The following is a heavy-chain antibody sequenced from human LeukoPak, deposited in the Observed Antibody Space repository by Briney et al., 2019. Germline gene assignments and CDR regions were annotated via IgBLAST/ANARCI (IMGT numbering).Heavy chain of an antibody. J-gene: IGHJ4*02. V-gene: IGHV1-2*02. D-gene: IGHD6-13*01. Sequence: ASVKVSCKASGYTFTVYYMHWVRQAPGQGLEWMGWINPNSGGTNYAQRFQGRVTMTRDTSINTAYMELSRLRSDDTAVYYCARDQKSAEQLEHFDYWGQGTLVTVSS. CDR3: ARDQKSAEQLEHFDY. CDR1: GYTFTVYY. CDR2: INPNSGGT.